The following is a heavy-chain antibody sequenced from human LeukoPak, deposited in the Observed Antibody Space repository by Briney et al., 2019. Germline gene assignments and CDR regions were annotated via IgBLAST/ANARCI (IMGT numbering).Heavy chain of an antibody. CDR3: GSEGRAIIGGGPFDI. J-gene: IGHJ3*02. V-gene: IGHV4-31*03. CDR2: IYYSGST. D-gene: IGHD2/OR15-2a*01. CDR1: GGSISSGGYY. Sequence: PSETLSLTCTVSGGSISSGGYYWSWIRQHPGKGLEWIGYIYYSGSTYYNPSLKSRVTISVDTSKNQFSLKLSSVTVADTAVYYCGSEGRAIIGGGPFDIWGQGTMVTVSS.